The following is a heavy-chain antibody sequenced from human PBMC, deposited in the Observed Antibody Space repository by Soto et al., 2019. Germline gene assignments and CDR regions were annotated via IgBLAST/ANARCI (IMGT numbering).Heavy chain of an antibody. CDR2: TNAGNGNT. D-gene: IGHD6-6*01. Sequence: ASVKVSCKASGYTFTSYAMHWVRQAPGQRLEWMGWTNAGNGNTKYSQKFQGRVTITRDTSASTAYMELSSLRSEDTAVYYWARTSIAARPIAYSGQPTPVPVSS. CDR3: ARTSIAARPIAY. CDR1: GYTFTSYA. V-gene: IGHV1-3*01. J-gene: IGHJ4*02.